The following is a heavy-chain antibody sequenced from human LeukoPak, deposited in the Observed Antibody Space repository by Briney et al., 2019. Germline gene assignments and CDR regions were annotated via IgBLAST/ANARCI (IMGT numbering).Heavy chain of an antibody. V-gene: IGHV4-34*01. J-gene: IGHJ4*02. CDR3: ARTAVAGRDY. D-gene: IGHD6-19*01. CDR2: INHSGST. Sequence: PSETLSLTCAVYGGSFSGYYWSWIRQPPGKGLEWIGEINHSGSTNYNPSLKSRVTISVDTSKNQFSLKLSSVTAADTAVYYCARTAVAGRDYWGQGTLVTVSS. CDR1: GGSFSGYY.